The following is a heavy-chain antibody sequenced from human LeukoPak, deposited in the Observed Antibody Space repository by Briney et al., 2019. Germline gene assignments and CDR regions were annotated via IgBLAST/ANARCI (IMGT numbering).Heavy chain of an antibody. Sequence: PSETLSLTCTVSGGSISSGSYYWSWIRQPAGKGLEWIGRIYTSGSTNYNPSLKSRVTISVDTSKNQFSLKLSSVTAADTAVYYCARSSSRGNYFDYWGQGTLVTVSS. CDR2: IYTSGST. CDR1: GGSISSGSYY. J-gene: IGHJ4*02. CDR3: ARSSSRGNYFDY. D-gene: IGHD6-6*01. V-gene: IGHV4-61*02.